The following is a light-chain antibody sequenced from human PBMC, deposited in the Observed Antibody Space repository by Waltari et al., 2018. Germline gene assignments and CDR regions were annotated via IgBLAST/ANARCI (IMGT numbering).Light chain of an antibody. V-gene: IGKV1-12*01. CDR2: QAS. CDR3: LQYSSSPRT. Sequence: DIQMTQSPSSLSASVGDTVTITCRASQSISIWLAWYQQKPGKAPKVLIYQASSLQSGVPSRFSGSGSGTDFTLTISSLQPEDFGIYYCLQYSSSPRTFGQGTKVEIK. CDR1: QSISIW. J-gene: IGKJ1*01.